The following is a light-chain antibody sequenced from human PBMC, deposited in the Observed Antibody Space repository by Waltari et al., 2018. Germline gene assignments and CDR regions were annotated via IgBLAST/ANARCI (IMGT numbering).Light chain of an antibody. Sequence: DILMTQSPPTLSASMGDRVTITCRASRDISTKLAWYQQKPGRAPKLLIYKASSLESGVPARFSGSGSGTEFTLTISTLQPDDFATYYCQEYVDDLWTFGQGTKVEIQ. CDR3: QEYVDDLWT. V-gene: IGKV1-5*03. J-gene: IGKJ1*01. CDR2: KAS. CDR1: RDISTK.